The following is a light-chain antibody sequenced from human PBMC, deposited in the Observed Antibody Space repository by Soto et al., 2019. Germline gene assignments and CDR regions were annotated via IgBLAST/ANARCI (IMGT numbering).Light chain of an antibody. J-gene: IGKJ2*01. CDR3: QQYDYWPMYT. CDR1: QSVASY. Sequence: EIVLTQSPVTLSLSPGERATLSCRASQSVASYLAWYQQKPGQPPRLLIYGASTRATGISARFSGSGSGTDFTLTISSLEPEDLAVYYCQQYDYWPMYTFGQGTKLEIK. V-gene: IGKV3-11*01. CDR2: GAS.